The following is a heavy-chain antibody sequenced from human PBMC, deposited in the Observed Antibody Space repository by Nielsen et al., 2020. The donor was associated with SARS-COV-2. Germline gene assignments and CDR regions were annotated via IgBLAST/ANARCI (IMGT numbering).Heavy chain of an antibody. V-gene: IGHV3-74*01. CDR2: ISSDGTNR. CDR1: GFSLSGYW. D-gene: IGHD3-22*01. J-gene: IGHJ4*02. CDR3: AREEYYDSSGYYYYYFDY. Sequence: GESLKISCAVSGFSLSGYWMHWVRQVPGKGLVWVSRISSDGTNRGYADSVKGRFTISRDNAKNTLYLQMNSLRAEDTAVYYCAREEYYDSSGYYYYYFDYWGQGALVTVSS.